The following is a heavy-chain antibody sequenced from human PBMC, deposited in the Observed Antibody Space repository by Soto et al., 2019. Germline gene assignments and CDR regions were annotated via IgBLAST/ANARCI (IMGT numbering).Heavy chain of an antibody. V-gene: IGHV1-18*01. CDR2: ISTTNGRT. D-gene: IGHD6-19*01. Sequence: QVQLVQSGAEVKKPGASVKVSCKATGYTFTTYGISWMRQAPGQGLEWMGWISTTNGRTRYAQKFQGRVTMTTVTSTTTAYMDLRSLTSDDTAVYYCARVTGRSGWYDFGNWFDPWGQGTLVIVSS. CDR1: GYTFTTYG. J-gene: IGHJ5*01. CDR3: ARVTGRSGWYDFGNWFDP.